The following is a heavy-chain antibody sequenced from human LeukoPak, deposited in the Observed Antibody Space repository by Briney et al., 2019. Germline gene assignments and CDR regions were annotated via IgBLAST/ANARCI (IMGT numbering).Heavy chain of an antibody. D-gene: IGHD1-26*01. J-gene: IGHJ4*02. CDR3: AIGCSYPNY. V-gene: IGHV3-23*01. CDR1: GFTFSSYA. CDR2: IGGGVDTT. Sequence: PGGSLRLSCAASGFTFSSYAMSWVRPAPGKGLEWVSAIGGGVDTTYYADSVKGRFTISRDNSKNTLFLQMNSLRADDTAVYYCAIGCSYPNYWGQGTLVTVSS.